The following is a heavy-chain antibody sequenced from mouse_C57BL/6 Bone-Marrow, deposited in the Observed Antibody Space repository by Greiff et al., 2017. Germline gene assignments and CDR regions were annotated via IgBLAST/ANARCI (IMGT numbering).Heavy chain of an antibody. CDR3: ARGASNYLYYFDY. J-gene: IGHJ2*01. V-gene: IGHV1-54*01. Sequence: QVQLQQSGAELVRPGTSVKVSCKASGYAFTNYLIEWVKQRPGQGLEWIGVINPGSGGTNYNEKFKGKATLTADKSSSTAYMQLSSLTSEDSAVYFCARGASNYLYYFDYWGQGTTLTVSS. CDR1: GYAFTNYL. CDR2: INPGSGGT. D-gene: IGHD2-5*01.